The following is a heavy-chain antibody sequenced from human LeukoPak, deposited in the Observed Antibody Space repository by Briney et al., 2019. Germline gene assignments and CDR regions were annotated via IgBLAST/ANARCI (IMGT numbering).Heavy chain of an antibody. Sequence: ASVKVSCKASGYTFTSYGISWVRQAPGQGLEWMGWISGYNGNPKYAQKLQGRVTMTTDTSTSTAYMELRSLRSDDTAVYYCAREFFTMVRLGYYYMDVWGKGTTVTISS. J-gene: IGHJ6*03. CDR2: ISGYNGNP. CDR1: GYTFTSYG. D-gene: IGHD3-10*01. V-gene: IGHV1-18*01. CDR3: AREFFTMVRLGYYYMDV.